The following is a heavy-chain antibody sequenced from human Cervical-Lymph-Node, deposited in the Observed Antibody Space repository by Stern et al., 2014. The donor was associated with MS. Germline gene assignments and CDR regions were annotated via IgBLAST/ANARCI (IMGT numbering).Heavy chain of an antibody. CDR2: MYDSGRT. CDR1: GGSVTRGGYY. D-gene: IGHD3-10*01. CDR3: ARGAGSPIDY. J-gene: IGHJ4*02. V-gene: IGHV4-31*03. Sequence: QVQLVESGPGLVKPSETLSLTCTVSGGSVTRGGYYWNWIRQPTGKGLEWIGYMYDSGRTHYNPSLKSRVTISVDMAKNQFSLKLSSVTAADTAVYYCARGAGSPIDYWGQGSLVTVSS.